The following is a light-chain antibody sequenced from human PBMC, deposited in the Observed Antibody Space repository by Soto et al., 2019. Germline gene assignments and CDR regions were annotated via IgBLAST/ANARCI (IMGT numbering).Light chain of an antibody. CDR2: DAS. Sequence: ILMTLTTSSLSSSVGDRVTITCQASQNINNYLNWYQQKPGRAPKLLIYDASNLEAGVPSRFRGSGSGTDFTSTISRLQPEDIATYYCQQYENRPTFGQGTRLAIK. V-gene: IGKV1-33*01. CDR3: QQYENRPT. J-gene: IGKJ5*01. CDR1: QNINNY.